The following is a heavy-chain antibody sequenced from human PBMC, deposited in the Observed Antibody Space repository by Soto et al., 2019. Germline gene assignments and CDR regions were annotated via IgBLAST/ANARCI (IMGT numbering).Heavy chain of an antibody. J-gene: IGHJ4*02. CDR3: ARGSGGDPYYYDSSGYPYYFDY. V-gene: IGHV4-30-2*01. Sequence: SETLSLTCAVSGGSISSGGYSWSWIRQPPGKGLEWIGYIYHSGSTYYNPSLKSRVTISVDRSKNQFSLKLSSVTAADTAVYYCARGSGGDPYYYDSSGYPYYFDYWGQGTLVTVSS. D-gene: IGHD3-22*01. CDR2: IYHSGST. CDR1: GGSISSGGYS.